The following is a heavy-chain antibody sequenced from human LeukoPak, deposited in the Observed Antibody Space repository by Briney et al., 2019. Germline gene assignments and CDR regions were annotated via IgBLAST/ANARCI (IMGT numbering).Heavy chain of an antibody. D-gene: IGHD2-15*01. CDR3: ARDSRDCSGGSCYSGLKNWFDP. J-gene: IGHJ5*02. CDR1: GGSISSSSYY. V-gene: IGHV4-39*07. CDR2: IYYSGST. Sequence: SSETLSLTSTVSGGSISSSSYYWGWIRKPPGKGLEWIGSIYYSGSTYYNPSLNSRVTISVDTSKNQFSLKLSSVTAADTAVYYCARDSRDCSGGSCYSGLKNWFDPWGQGTLVTVSS.